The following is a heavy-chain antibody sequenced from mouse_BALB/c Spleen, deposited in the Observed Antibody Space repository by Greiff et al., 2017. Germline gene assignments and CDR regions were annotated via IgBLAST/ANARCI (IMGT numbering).Heavy chain of an antibody. D-gene: IGHD1-1*01. J-gene: IGHJ4*01. V-gene: IGHV14-4*02. CDR3: ASSYGSSYDAMDY. Sequence: VQLKQSGAELVRSGASVKLSCTASGFNIKDYYMHWVKQRPEQGLEWIGWIDPENGDTEYAPKFQGKATMTADTSSNTAYLQLSSLTSEDTAVYYCASSYGSSYDAMDYWGQGTSVTVSS. CDR2: IDPENGDT. CDR1: GFNIKDYY.